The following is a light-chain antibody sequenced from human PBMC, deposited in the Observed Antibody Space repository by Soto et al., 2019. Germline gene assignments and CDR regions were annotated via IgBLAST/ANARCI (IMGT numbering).Light chain of an antibody. CDR3: CSYKSSSTHV. CDR2: DVS. J-gene: IGLJ1*01. V-gene: IGLV2-14*03. CDR1: SSDVGGYNY. Sequence: HSVLTQPASVSGSPGQSITISCTGTSSDVGGYNYVSWYQQHPGKAPKLMLYDVSNRPSGVSDRFSGSKSGNTASLTISGLQAEDEGDYYCCSYKSSSTHVFGPGTKVTV.